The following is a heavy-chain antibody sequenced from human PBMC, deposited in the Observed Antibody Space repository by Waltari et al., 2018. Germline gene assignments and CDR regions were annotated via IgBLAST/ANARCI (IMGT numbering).Heavy chain of an antibody. Sequence: EVRLLQSGAEVKKPGTTFKISCRLSGYTLSDYYIHGIQQAPGKGLQWMGLVDPDDGQTIYAEALQGRISMTADSSRKTVYMELTSLTSDDSAVYYCATGLGDSISASRPFEIWGQGTVITVSS. CDR2: VDPDDGQT. D-gene: IGHD3-3*02. CDR1: GYTLSDYY. J-gene: IGHJ3*02. V-gene: IGHV1-69-2*01. CDR3: ATGLGDSISASRPFEI.